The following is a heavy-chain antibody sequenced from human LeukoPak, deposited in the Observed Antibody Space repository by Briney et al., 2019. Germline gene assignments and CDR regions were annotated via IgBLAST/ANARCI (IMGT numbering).Heavy chain of an antibody. CDR2: GYYRGTT. D-gene: IGHD6-13*01. Sequence: SETLSLTCTVSGGSIIYYYWSWIRRPPGGGLEWIGFGYYRGTTSYNPSLKSRVTISVDTSKNQFSLKLSSVTAADTAVYYCARMDSSWPGGYYFDYWGQGTLVTVSS. CDR3: ARMDSSWPGGYYFDY. CDR1: GGSIIYYY. V-gene: IGHV4-59*12. J-gene: IGHJ4*02.